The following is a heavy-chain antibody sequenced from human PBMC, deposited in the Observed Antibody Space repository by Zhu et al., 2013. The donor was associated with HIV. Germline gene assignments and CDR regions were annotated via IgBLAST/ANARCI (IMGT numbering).Heavy chain of an antibody. CDR2: ISSSGSTI. Sequence: VQLVESGGGLVQPGGSLRLSCAASGFTFSSYEMNWVRQAPGKGLEWVSYISSSGSTIYYADSVKGRFTISRDNAKNSLYLQMNSLRAEDTAVYYCAREPYSGSYYDYWGQGTLVTVSS. V-gene: IGHV3-48*03. CDR1: GFTFSSYE. J-gene: IGHJ4*02. D-gene: IGHD1-26*01. CDR3: AREPYSGSYYDY.